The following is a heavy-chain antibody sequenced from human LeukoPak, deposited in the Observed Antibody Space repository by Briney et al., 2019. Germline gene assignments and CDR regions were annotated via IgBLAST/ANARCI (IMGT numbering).Heavy chain of an antibody. CDR2: INHSGST. CDR1: GGSFSGYY. Sequence: SETLSLTCAVYGGSFSGYYWSWIRQPPGKGLEWIGEINHSGSTNYNPSLKSRVTISVDTSKNQFSLKLSSVTAADTAVYYCARQVTAAAGPRHYYGMDVWGQGTTVTVSS. J-gene: IGHJ6*02. CDR3: ARQVTAAAGPRHYYGMDV. V-gene: IGHV4-34*01. D-gene: IGHD6-13*01.